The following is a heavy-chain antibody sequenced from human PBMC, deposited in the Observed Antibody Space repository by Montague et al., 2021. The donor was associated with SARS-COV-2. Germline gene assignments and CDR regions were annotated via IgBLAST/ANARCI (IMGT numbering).Heavy chain of an antibody. Sequence: SLRLSCAASGFTFSSYAMHWVRRAPGKGLEWVSVISYDGSNKYYADSVKGRFTISRDNSKNTLYLQMNSLRAEDTAVYYCAKDLNIVVVTALDYWGQGTLVTVSS. D-gene: IGHD2-21*02. J-gene: IGHJ4*02. CDR3: AKDLNIVVVTALDY. V-gene: IGHV3-30*18. CDR1: GFTFSSYA. CDR2: ISYDGSNK.